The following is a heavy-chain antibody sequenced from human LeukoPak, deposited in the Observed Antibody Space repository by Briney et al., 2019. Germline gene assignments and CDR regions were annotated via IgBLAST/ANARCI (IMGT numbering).Heavy chain of an antibody. CDR1: GFTFSSYW. CDR2: IKQDGSEK. Sequence: GGSLRFSCAASGFTFSSYWMSWVRQAPGKGLEWVANIKQDGSEKYYVDSVKGRFTISRDNAKNSLYLQMNSLRAEDTAVYYCARDREAVADYYFDYRGQGTLVTVSS. V-gene: IGHV3-7*01. D-gene: IGHD6-19*01. J-gene: IGHJ4*02. CDR3: ARDREAVADYYFDY.